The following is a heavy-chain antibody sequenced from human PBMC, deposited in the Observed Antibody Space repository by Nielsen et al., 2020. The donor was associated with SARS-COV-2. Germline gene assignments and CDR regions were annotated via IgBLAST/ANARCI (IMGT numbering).Heavy chain of an antibody. CDR1: GFTFSSYS. D-gene: IGHD4-17*01. J-gene: IGHJ4*02. V-gene: IGHV3-48*01. CDR3: ARDLHVYGDYDDDY. Sequence: GESLKISCAASGFTFSSYSMNWVRQAPGKGLEWVSYISSSGSTIYYADSVKGRFTISRNNSKNTLYLQMNSLRAEDTAVYYCARDLHVYGDYDDDYWGQGTLVTVSS. CDR2: ISSSGSTI.